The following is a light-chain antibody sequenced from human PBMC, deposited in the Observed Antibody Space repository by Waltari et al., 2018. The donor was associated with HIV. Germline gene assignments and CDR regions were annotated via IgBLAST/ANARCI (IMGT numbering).Light chain of an antibody. CDR2: DDN. CDR3: GTWDTSLSAGVV. V-gene: IGLV1-51*01. J-gene: IGLJ2*01. CDR1: SPNIGNNY. Sequence: QSVLTQPPSVSAAQGQKVTISCPGSSPNIGNNYVSWSQQLPGTAPKLLIYDDNKRPSGIPDRFSGSKSGTSATLDITGLQSGDEADYYCGTWDTSLSAGVVFGGGTKLTVL.